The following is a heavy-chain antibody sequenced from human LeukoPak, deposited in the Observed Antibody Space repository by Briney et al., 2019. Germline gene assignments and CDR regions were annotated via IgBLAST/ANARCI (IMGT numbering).Heavy chain of an antibody. CDR2: IYPGDSDT. D-gene: IGHD2-15*01. CDR1: GYSFTSYW. CDR3: ARTHCSGGSCSNYFDY. J-gene: IGHJ4*02. Sequence: KAGESLKISGKGSGYSFTSYWIGWVRQMPAKGREWMGIIYPGDSDTRYSPSFQGQVTISADKSISTAYLQWSSLKASDTAMYYCARTHCSGGSCSNYFDYWGQGTLVTVSS. V-gene: IGHV5-51*01.